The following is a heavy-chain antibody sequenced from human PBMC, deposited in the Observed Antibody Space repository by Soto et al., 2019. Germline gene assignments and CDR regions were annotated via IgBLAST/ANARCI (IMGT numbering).Heavy chain of an antibody. J-gene: IGHJ4*02. Sequence: GGALRLSCAASGFTFSSYGMHWVRQAPGKRLKRVAVISYDGSNKYYADSVKGRFTISRDNSKNRVYRHSRSVSAEDTAVYYCAKEGKSYFDSWGQRTLVTVSS. CDR1: GFTFSSYG. V-gene: IGHV3-30*13. D-gene: IGHD6-13*01. CDR2: ISYDGSNK. CDR3: AKEGKSYFDS.